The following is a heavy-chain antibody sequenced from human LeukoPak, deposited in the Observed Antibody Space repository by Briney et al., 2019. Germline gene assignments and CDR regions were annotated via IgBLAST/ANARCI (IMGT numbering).Heavy chain of an antibody. J-gene: IGHJ4*02. D-gene: IGHD3-10*01. CDR3: ARLYGSGSYYNDYYFDY. Sequence: GGSLRLSCAASGFTFDDYGMSWVRQAPGKGLEWVSGINWNGGSTGYADSVKGQFTISRDNAKNSLYLQMNSLRAEDTALYHCARLYGSGSYYNDYYFDYWGQGTLVTVSS. CDR1: GFTFDDYG. CDR2: INWNGGST. V-gene: IGHV3-20*01.